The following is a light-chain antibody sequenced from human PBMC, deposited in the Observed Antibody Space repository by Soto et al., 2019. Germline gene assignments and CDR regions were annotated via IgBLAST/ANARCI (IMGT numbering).Light chain of an antibody. J-gene: IGKJ2*01. CDR2: GAS. Sequence: EIVMTQSPASLSVSPGETATLSCRASQSISNSLAWYQQKPGQAPSLLIYGASTRATGIPARFSGSGSGTEFTLAISRLQSEDSALYYGQQYNNWPPMTFGQGTKVDIK. CDR1: QSISNS. V-gene: IGKV3-15*01. CDR3: QQYNNWPPMT.